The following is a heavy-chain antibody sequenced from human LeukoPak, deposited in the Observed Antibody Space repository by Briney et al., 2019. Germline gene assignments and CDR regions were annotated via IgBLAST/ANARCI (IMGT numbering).Heavy chain of an antibody. J-gene: IGHJ5*02. CDR3: ARRFMVRGGGWFDP. V-gene: IGHV5-51*01. CDR2: IYPGDSDT. D-gene: IGHD3-10*01. Sequence: GESLKMSCKGSGYSFTSYWIGWVRQMPRKGLAWMRIIYPGDSDTRYSPSFQGQVTISADKSISTAYLQWSSLKASDTAMYYCARRFMVRGGGWFDPWGQGTLVTVSS. CDR1: GYSFTSYW.